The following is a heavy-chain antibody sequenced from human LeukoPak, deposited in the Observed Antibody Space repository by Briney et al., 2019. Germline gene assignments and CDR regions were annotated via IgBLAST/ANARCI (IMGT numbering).Heavy chain of an antibody. CDR2: ISGSGGST. V-gene: IGHV3-23*01. Sequence: KAGGSLRLSCAASGFIFSTYGMYWVRQAPGKGLEWVSAISGSGGSTYYADSVKGRFTISRDNSKNTLYLQMNSLRAEDTAVYYCAKLALYYGSGMAFDYWGQGTLVTVSS. CDR3: AKLALYYGSGMAFDY. CDR1: GFIFSTYG. D-gene: IGHD3-10*01. J-gene: IGHJ4*02.